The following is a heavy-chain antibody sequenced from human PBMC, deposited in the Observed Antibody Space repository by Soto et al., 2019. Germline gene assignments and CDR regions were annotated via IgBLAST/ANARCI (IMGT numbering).Heavy chain of an antibody. J-gene: IGHJ4*02. CDR3: TTDSTQTFCDGGPCYYVQTKIHDS. V-gene: IGHV3-15*01. CDR2: IKRKIAGGTA. D-gene: IGHD2-21*01. CDR1: GFTFSNGW. Sequence: EVHLVESGGGLVKPGGSLRLSCAASGFTFSNGWMSWVRQAPGKGLEWVGRIKRKIAGGTADYRAPVKGRFSISRDDSRDTLYLQMNSLITEDTAVYYCTTDSTQTFCDGGPCYYVQTKIHDSWGQGTLVTVSS.